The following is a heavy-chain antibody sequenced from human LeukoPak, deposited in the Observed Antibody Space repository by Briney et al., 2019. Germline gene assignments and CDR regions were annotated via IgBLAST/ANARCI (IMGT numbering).Heavy chain of an antibody. D-gene: IGHD3-10*01. J-gene: IGHJ4*02. V-gene: IGHV3-21*01. CDR1: GFTFSSYS. CDR3: ARSPSGFDTPNFFDR. CDR2: ISSSSSYI. Sequence: GGSLRLSCAASGFTFSSYSMNWVRQAPGKGLEWVSSISSSSSYIYYADSVKGRFTISRDNAKNSLYLQMNSLRVEDTAVYFCARSPSGFDTPNFFDRWGQGILVAVSS.